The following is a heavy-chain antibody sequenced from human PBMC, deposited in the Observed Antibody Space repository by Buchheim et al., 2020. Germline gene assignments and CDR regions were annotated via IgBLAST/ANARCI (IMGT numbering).Heavy chain of an antibody. CDR3: ARDSGSYLRYYYYYYGMDV. CDR1: GYTFTSYD. Sequence: QVQLVQSGAEVKKPGASVKVSCKASGYTFTSYDINWVRQATGQGLEWMGWMNPNSGNTGYAQKFQGRVTMTRNPSISTAYMELSSLRSEETAVYYGARDSGSYLRYYYYYYGMDVWGQGTT. CDR2: MNPNSGNT. D-gene: IGHD1-26*01. V-gene: IGHV1-8*01. J-gene: IGHJ6*02.